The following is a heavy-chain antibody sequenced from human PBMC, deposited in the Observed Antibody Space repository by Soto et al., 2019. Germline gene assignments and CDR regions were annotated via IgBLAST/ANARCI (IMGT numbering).Heavy chain of an antibody. CDR2: ISYDGSNK. Sequence: GGSLRLSCAASGFTFSSYGMHWVRQAPGKGLEWVAVISYDGSNKYYADSVKGRFTISRDNSKNTLYLQMNSLRAEDTAVYYCAKHGYSYGFDYWGQGTLVTVS. D-gene: IGHD5-18*01. J-gene: IGHJ4*02. V-gene: IGHV3-30*18. CDR1: GFTFSSYG. CDR3: AKHGYSYGFDY.